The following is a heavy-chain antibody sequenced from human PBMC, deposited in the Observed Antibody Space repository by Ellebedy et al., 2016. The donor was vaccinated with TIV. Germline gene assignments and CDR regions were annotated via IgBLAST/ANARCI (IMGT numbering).Heavy chain of an antibody. CDR1: GFSFSTYW. J-gene: IGHJ4*02. CDR2: IKPDGSEQ. Sequence: GGSLRLXCEASGFSFSTYWMSWVRQAPGKGLEWVAHIKPDGSEQYYLDSVKGRFTISRDNAKNSLCLQMNSLRAEDTAVFHCARSDRYGFDQWGQGTLVTVSS. CDR3: ARSDRYGFDQ. V-gene: IGHV3-7*03. D-gene: IGHD5-18*01.